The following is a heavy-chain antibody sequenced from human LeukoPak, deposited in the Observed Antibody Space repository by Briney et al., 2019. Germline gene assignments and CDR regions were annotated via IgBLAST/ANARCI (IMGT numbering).Heavy chain of an antibody. CDR2: MNPNSGNT. CDR3: AREGEYDFWSGYSNWFDP. Sequence: GASVKVSCKASGYTFTSYDINWVRQATGQGLEWMGWMNPNSGNTGYAQKFQGRVTMTRNTSISTAYMELSSLRSDDTAVYYCAREGEYDFWSGYSNWFDPWGQGTLVTVSS. D-gene: IGHD3-3*01. J-gene: IGHJ5*02. V-gene: IGHV1-8*01. CDR1: GYTFTSYD.